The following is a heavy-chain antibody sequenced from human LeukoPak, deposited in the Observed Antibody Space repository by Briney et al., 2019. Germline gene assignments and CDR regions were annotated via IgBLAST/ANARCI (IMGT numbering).Heavy chain of an antibody. Sequence: ASVKVSCKASGYTFTSYDINWVRQATGQGLEWMGWKNPNSGNTGYAQKFQGRVTMTRNTSISTAYMELSSLRSEDTAVYYCAGLVRGYYYMDVWGKGTTVTVSS. V-gene: IGHV1-8*01. J-gene: IGHJ6*03. CDR3: AGLVRGYYYMDV. CDR1: GYTFTSYD. CDR2: KNPNSGNT. D-gene: IGHD3-10*01.